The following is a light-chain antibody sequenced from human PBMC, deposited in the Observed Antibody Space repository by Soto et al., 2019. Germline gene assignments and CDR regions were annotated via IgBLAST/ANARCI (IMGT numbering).Light chain of an antibody. J-gene: IGKJ1*01. Sequence: DIQMTQSPSTLSASIGDRITISCRASQNIDTWLAWYQQRPGEAPKRLIYTPSNWENGVQSRFSGSGSGTAFTLTISSLQPEDFATYYCQQYSDSSRSFGQGTQVE. CDR1: QNIDTW. CDR2: TPS. CDR3: QQYSDSSRS. V-gene: IGKV1-5*03.